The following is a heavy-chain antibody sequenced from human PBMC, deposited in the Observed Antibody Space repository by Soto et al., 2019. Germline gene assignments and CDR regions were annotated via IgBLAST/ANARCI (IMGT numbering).Heavy chain of an antibody. CDR1: GFIFSYYG. CDR3: AKDDGSGTAVTASDAFDF. V-gene: IGHV3-30*18. D-gene: IGHD4-17*01. Sequence: PGGSLRLSCAASGFIFSYYGMHWVRQAPGKGLEWVAVISYDGSNKYYADSVKGRFTISRDNSKNTLYLQMNSLRAEDTAVFYCAKDDGSGTAVTASDAFDFWGQGTMVTVSS. CDR2: ISYDGSNK. J-gene: IGHJ3*01.